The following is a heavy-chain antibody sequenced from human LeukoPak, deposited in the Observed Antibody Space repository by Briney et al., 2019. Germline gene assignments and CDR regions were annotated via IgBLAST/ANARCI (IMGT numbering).Heavy chain of an antibody. D-gene: IGHD1-26*01. V-gene: IGHV4-59*01. CDR1: GGSISSYY. Sequence: PSETLSLTCTVSGGSISSYYWSWIRQPPGKGLEWIGYIYNSGSTNYNPSLKSRVTISVDTSKNQFSLKLSSVTAADTAVYYCARDVGATPGYVDYWGQGTLVTVSS. CDR3: ARDVGATPGYVDY. CDR2: IYNSGST. J-gene: IGHJ4*02.